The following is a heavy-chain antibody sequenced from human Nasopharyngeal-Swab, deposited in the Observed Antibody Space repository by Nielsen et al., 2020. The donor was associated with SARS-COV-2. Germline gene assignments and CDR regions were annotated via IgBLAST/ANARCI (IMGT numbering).Heavy chain of an antibody. J-gene: IGHJ6*03. Sequence: GESLKISCAASGFPFSSYAMHWVRQTPGKGLEWVAVISYDGSDKKYADSVKGRFTISRDNSKNSLYLQMNSLRAEDTAVYYCAVHSGYDLYYYYYMDVWGKGTTVTVSS. D-gene: IGHD5-12*01. CDR2: ISYDGSDK. CDR3: AVHSGYDLYYYYYMDV. CDR1: GFPFSSYA. V-gene: IGHV3-30*04.